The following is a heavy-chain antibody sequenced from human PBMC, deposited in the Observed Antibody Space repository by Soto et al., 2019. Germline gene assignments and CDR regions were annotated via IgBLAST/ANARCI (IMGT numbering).Heavy chain of an antibody. CDR1: GGTFSSYA. CDR3: ARATSYGSGSYYKRSWFDP. CDR2: IIPIFGTA. J-gene: IGHJ5*02. Sequence: SVKVSCKASGGTFSSYAISWVRQAPGQGLEWMGGIIPIFGTANYAQKFQGRVTITADKSTSTAYMELSSLRSEDTAVYYCARATSYGSGSYYKRSWFDPWGQGTLVTAPQ. V-gene: IGHV1-69*06. D-gene: IGHD3-10*01.